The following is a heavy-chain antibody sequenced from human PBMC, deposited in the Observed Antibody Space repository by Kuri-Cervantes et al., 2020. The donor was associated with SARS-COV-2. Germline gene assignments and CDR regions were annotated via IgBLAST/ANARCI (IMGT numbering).Heavy chain of an antibody. D-gene: IGHD4-17*01. J-gene: IGHJ6*02. CDR1: GFTSSGSA. CDR2: IRSKANSYAT. Sequence: GESLKISCAASGFTSSGSAMHWVRQASGKGLEWVGRIRSKANSYATAYAASVKGRFTISRDDSKNTAYLQMNSLKTEDTAVYFCTSSADYGDDLYYGMDVWGQGTTVTVSS. CDR3: TSSADYGDDLYYGMDV. V-gene: IGHV3-73*01.